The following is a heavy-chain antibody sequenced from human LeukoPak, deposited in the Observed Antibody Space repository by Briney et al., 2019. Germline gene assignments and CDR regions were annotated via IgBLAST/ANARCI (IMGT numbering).Heavy chain of an antibody. CDR1: GFTFSSYG. V-gene: IGHV3-30*02. D-gene: IGHD3-22*01. J-gene: IGHJ4*02. CDR2: IHYDGTNE. Sequence: GGSLRLSCAASGFTFSSYGMHWVRQAPGKGLEWVAFIHYDGTNEYYADSVKGRFTISRDNSKNTLYLQMNSLRAEDTAVYYCAKDGGYYDSSGYYYGDYWGQGSLVTVSS. CDR3: AKDGGYYDSSGYYYGDY.